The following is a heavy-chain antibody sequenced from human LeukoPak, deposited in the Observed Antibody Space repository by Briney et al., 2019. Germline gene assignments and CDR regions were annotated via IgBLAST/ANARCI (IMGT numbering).Heavy chain of an antibody. J-gene: IGHJ5*02. CDR3: ARDGQQLVRGGGWFDP. V-gene: IGHV4-4*07. Sequence: SETLSLTCTVSSGSISSYYWSWIRQPAGKGLEWIGRIYTSGSTNYNPSLKSRVTMSVDTSKNQFSLKLSSVTAADTAVYYCARDGQQLVRGGGWFDPWGQGTLVTVSS. CDR2: IYTSGST. CDR1: SGSISSYY. D-gene: IGHD6-6*01.